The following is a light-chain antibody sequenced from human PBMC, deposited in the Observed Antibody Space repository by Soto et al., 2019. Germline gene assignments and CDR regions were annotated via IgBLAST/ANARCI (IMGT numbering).Light chain of an antibody. Sequence: QAVVTQAPSFSVSPGGTVTLTCGLSSGSVSTSYYPSWYQQTPGQSPRTLIYNTNTRSSGVPDRFSGSILGNKAALTITGAQADDESHYYCVLYMGSGICVFGGGTKLTVL. CDR1: SGSVSTSYY. V-gene: IGLV8-61*01. CDR3: VLYMGSGICV. CDR2: NTN. J-gene: IGLJ3*02.